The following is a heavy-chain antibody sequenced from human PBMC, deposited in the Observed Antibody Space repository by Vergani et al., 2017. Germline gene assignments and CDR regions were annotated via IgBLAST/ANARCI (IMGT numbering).Heavy chain of an antibody. D-gene: IGHD5-12*01. Sequence: QVQLQQWGAGLLKPSETLSLTCAVYGGSFSGYYWGWIRQPPGKGLEWIGSIYYSGSTYYNPSLKSRVTISVDTSKNQFSLKLSSVTAADTAVYYCARHEVGPGYSGYDFNLGYWGQGTLVTVSS. V-gene: IGHV4-34*01. CDR2: IYYSGST. J-gene: IGHJ4*02. CDR1: GGSFSGYY. CDR3: ARHEVGPGYSGYDFNLGY.